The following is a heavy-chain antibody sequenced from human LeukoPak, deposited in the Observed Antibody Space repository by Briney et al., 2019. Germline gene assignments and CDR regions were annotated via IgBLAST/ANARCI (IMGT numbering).Heavy chain of an antibody. V-gene: IGHV4-34*01. J-gene: IGHJ5*01. CDR3: ATYHFPQFDS. CDR2: ISQSAIT. D-gene: IGHD3-3*02. CDR1: GGXFSTYY. Sequence: SETPSLTCVVYGGXFSTYYSTWFRQPPGKGLEWIGEISQSAITKYTAAHKTRVTISIDTSTNQFSLTLRSDTAADTAVYYCATYHFPQFDSWGQGTLVTVSS.